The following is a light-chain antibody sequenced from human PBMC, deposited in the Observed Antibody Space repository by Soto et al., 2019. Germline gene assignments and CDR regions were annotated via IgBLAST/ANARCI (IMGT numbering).Light chain of an antibody. J-gene: IGLJ1*01. CDR3: SSYTSSSTLYV. CDR1: SSDIGGYNY. CDR2: DVS. V-gene: IGLV2-14*01. Sequence: QSVLTRPASVSVSPGQSIPISCTGTSSDIGGYNYVSWYQQHPGKAPKLMIYDVSNRPSGVSNRFSGSKSGNTASLTISGLQAEDEADYYCSSYTSSSTLYVFGTGTKVTVL.